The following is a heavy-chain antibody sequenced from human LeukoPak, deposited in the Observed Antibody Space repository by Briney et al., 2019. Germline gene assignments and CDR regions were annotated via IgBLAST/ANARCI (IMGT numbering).Heavy chain of an antibody. J-gene: IGHJ6*02. V-gene: IGHV3-74*01. CDR1: GFTFSSYW. CDR3: ARDFSCDFWSGYAYYYYGMDV. D-gene: IGHD3-3*01. CDR2: INSDGSST. Sequence: GGSLRLSCAASGFTFSSYWMHWVRQAPGKGLVWVSRINSDGSSTSYADSVKGRFTISRDNAKNTLYLQINRLRAEDTAVYYCARDFSCDFWSGYAYYYYGMDVWGQGTTVTVSS.